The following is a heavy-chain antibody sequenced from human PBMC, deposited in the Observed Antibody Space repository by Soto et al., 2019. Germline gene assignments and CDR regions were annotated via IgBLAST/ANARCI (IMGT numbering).Heavy chain of an antibody. Sequence: GGSLRLSCAASGFTFSSYAMNWVRQAPGKGLEWVANILPDGSQKYYLDSLRGRFTVSRDNAKNSLYLQIDRLRPDDTAVYYCARARPHDYGPLDYWGQGILVTVSS. J-gene: IGHJ4*02. D-gene: IGHD3-10*01. CDR2: ILPDGSQK. CDR3: ARARPHDYGPLDY. CDR1: GFTFSSYA. V-gene: IGHV3-7*01.